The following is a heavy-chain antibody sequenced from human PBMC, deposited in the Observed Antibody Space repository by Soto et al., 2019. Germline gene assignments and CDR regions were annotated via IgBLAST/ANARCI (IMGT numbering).Heavy chain of an antibody. J-gene: IGHJ3*02. Sequence: EVQLVETGGGLIQPGGSLRLYCAASGFTVSSNYMSWVRQAPGKGLEWVSVIYSGGSTYYADSVKGRFTISRDNSKNTLYLQMNSLRAEDTAVYYCAGGVGIAAEYLAFDIWGQGTMVTVSS. CDR1: GFTVSSNY. V-gene: IGHV3-53*02. D-gene: IGHD6-13*01. CDR2: IYSGGST. CDR3: AGGVGIAAEYLAFDI.